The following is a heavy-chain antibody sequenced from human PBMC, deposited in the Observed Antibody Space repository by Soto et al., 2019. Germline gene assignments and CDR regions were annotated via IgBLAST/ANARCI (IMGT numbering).Heavy chain of an antibody. D-gene: IGHD2-2*02. CDR1: GFSLTTRGVG. V-gene: IGHV2-5*02. CDR3: AHRRVDPKIVAIPATGTDFDY. J-gene: IGHJ4*02. Sequence: QITLKESGPTLVKPTQTLTLTCTFSGFSLTTRGVGVGWIRQPPGKALEWLALIYWDDDERYRPSLRARLTNTKDISKNLVVLSMTNMDPVDTATYYCAHRRVDPKIVAIPATGTDFDYWGQGTLVTVSS. CDR2: IYWDDDE.